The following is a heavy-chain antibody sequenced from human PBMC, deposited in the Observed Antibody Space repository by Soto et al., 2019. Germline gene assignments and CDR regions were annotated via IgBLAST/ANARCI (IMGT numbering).Heavy chain of an antibody. CDR2: ISYDGSDK. D-gene: IGHD2-2*02. CDR3: AKSPNFYCSSPNCYKYYFDY. V-gene: IGHV3-30*18. CDR1: GFTFNTYG. J-gene: IGHJ4*02. Sequence: GGSLRLSCAASGFTFNTYGMHWVRQAPGKGLEWVAVISYDGSDKFYADSVKDRFTISRGNSKNTLYLQMSSLRPEDTAIYYCAKSPNFYCSSPNCYKYYFDYWGQGTLVTVS.